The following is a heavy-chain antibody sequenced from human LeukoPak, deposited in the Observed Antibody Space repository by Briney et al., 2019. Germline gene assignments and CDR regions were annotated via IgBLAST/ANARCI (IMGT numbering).Heavy chain of an antibody. V-gene: IGHV3-30*02. Sequence: GGSLRLSCAASGFTFSSYGMHWVRQAPGKGLEWVAFIRYDGSNKYYADSVKGRFTISRDNSKNTLYLQMNSLRAEDTAVYYCAKAPQYYYGSGISYYYYYMDVWGKGTTVTISS. CDR1: GFTFSSYG. J-gene: IGHJ6*03. D-gene: IGHD3-10*01. CDR3: AKAPQYYYGSGISYYYYYMDV. CDR2: IRYDGSNK.